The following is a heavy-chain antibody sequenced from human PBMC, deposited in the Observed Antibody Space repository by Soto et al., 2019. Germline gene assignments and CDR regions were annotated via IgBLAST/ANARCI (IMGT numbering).Heavy chain of an antibody. Sequence: GGSQRLSCPASGFTLQNYAMAWVRQAPGKGLEWVSTLIGGHYGTAYSYSVKGRFTVSRDNSKNCLYLQMNSLGVEDTAMYFCAKGKSTGDIDWFDPWGQGSLVTVSS. CDR3: AKGKSTGDIDWFDP. D-gene: IGHD3-10*01. CDR1: GFTLQNYA. J-gene: IGHJ5*02. V-gene: IGHV3-23*01. CDR2: LIGGHYGT.